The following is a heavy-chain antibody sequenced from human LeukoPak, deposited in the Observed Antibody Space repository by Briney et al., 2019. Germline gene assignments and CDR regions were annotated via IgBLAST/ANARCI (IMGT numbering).Heavy chain of an antibody. CDR3: ARGYRSSWYQVDY. CDR2: IYYNGNT. D-gene: IGHD6-13*01. Sequence: SETLSLTCTFSGGSVSRGSYFWSWMRQPPGKGLEWIGFIYYNGNTNSSPSLKSRVTISVDTSKSQFSLKLTSVTAADTAVYYCARGYRSSWYQVDYWGQGTLVTVSS. CDR1: GGSVSRGSYF. V-gene: IGHV4-61*01. J-gene: IGHJ4*02.